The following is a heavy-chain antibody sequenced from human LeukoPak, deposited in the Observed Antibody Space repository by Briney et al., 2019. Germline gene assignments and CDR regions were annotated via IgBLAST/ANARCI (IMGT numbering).Heavy chain of an antibody. V-gene: IGHV3-23*01. J-gene: IGHJ4*02. CDR1: GFTFSSYG. CDR3: AKNYGSGTYYNYFDS. Sequence: GGSLRLSCAASGFTFSSYGMSWVRQAPGKGLEWVSGISGSGGATYYADSVKGRFTVSRDNSENTLYLQINSLRAEDTAVFYCAKNYGSGTYYNYFDSWGQGTLVTVSS. D-gene: IGHD3-10*01. CDR2: ISGSGGAT.